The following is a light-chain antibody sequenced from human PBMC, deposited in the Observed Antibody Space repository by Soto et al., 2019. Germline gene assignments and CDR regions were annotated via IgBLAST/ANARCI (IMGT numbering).Light chain of an antibody. CDR3: AAWDDRLSAVV. CDR2: EGS. J-gene: IGLJ2*01. V-gene: IGLV2-23*01. CDR1: SSDVGSYNL. Sequence: QSALTQPASVSGSPGQSITISCTGTSSDVGSYNLVSWYQQHPGKAPKLMIYEGSKRPSGVSNRFSGSKSGNTASLTISGLQAEDEADYYCAAWDDRLSAVVFGGGTKVTVL.